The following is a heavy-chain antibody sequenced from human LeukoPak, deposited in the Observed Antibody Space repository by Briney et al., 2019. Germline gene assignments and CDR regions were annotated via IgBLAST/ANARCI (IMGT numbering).Heavy chain of an antibody. CDR1: GSTFTGYN. D-gene: IGHD3-3*01. V-gene: IGHV1-2*02. CDR3: ARINTVFGVINNDY. CDR2: INPNSGGT. Sequence: ASVKVSCKASGSTFTGYNIHRVRQAPGKGREWMGWINPNSGGTNYAQKFQGRVTMTRDTSISTAYMELSTLRSDDTAVYYCARINTVFGVINNDYWGQGTLVTVSS. J-gene: IGHJ4*02.